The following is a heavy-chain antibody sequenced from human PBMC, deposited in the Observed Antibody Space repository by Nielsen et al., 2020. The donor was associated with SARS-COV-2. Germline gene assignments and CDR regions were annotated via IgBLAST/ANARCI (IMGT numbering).Heavy chain of an antibody. CDR2: MSPNSGNI. J-gene: IGHJ5*02. CDR3: AREDVGRDGTSWLDH. Sequence: ASMKVSCKASGYTFTSYDINWVRQAPGQGLEWMGWMSPNSGNIGYAQKFQGRLTVTRNTSISTVYMELSSLRSDDTAVYFCAREDVGRDGTSWLDHWGQGALVTVSS. D-gene: IGHD5-24*01. CDR1: GYTFTSYD. V-gene: IGHV1-8*01.